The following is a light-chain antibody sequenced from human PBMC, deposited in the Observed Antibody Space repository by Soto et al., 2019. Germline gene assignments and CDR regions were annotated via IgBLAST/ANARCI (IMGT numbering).Light chain of an antibody. Sequence: EIVLTQSPGTLSLSPGERATLSCRASQSVSSSYLAWYQQKPGRAPRLLIYGASSRATGIPDRFSGSGSGTDFTLTISRLEPEDFAVYYCRQYGSSPTFGGGTKVDIK. CDR3: RQYGSSPT. CDR2: GAS. V-gene: IGKV3-20*01. CDR1: QSVSSSY. J-gene: IGKJ4*01.